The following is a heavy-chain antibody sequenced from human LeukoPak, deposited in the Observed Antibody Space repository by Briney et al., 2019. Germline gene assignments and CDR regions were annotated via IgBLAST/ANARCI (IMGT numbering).Heavy chain of an antibody. Sequence: PSETLSLTCTVSGGSISSSSYYWGWIRQPPGKGLEWIGSIYYSGSTYYNPSLKSRVTISVDTSKNQFSLKLSSVTAADTAVYYCATVPETPLPFDYFDYWGQGTLVTVSS. CDR3: ATVPETPLPFDYFDY. V-gene: IGHV4-39*01. CDR2: IYYSGST. J-gene: IGHJ4*02. D-gene: IGHD4-17*01. CDR1: GGSISSSSYY.